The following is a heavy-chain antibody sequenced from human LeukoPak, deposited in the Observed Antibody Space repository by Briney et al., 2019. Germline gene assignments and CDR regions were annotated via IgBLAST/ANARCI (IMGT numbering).Heavy chain of an antibody. J-gene: IGHJ6*03. D-gene: IGHD6-13*01. CDR2: IYTSGST. Sequence: SETLSLTCTGSGGSISSYYWSWIRQPAGKGLEWIGRIYTSGSTNYNPSLKSRVTMSVDTSKNQFSLKLSSVTAADTAVYYCARASAAGTLGYYYYYYMDVWGKGTTVTISS. CDR1: GGSISSYY. V-gene: IGHV4-4*07. CDR3: ARASAAGTLGYYYYYYMDV.